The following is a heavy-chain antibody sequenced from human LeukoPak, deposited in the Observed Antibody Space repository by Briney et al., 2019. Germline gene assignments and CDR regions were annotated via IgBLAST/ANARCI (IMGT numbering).Heavy chain of an antibody. CDR2: IIPIFGTA. CDR3: ARGLTGYYSGLEFDY. Sequence: ASVKVSCKASGGTFSSYAISWVRQAPRQGLEWMGGIIPIFGTANYAQKFQGRVTITADESTSTAYMELSSLRSEDTAVYYCARGLTGYYSGLEFDYWGQGTLVTVSS. CDR1: GGTFSSYA. J-gene: IGHJ4*02. V-gene: IGHV1-69*13. D-gene: IGHD3-9*01.